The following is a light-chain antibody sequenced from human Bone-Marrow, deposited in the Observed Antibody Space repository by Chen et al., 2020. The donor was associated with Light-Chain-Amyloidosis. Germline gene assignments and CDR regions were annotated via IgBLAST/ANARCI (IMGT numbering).Light chain of an antibody. V-gene: IGKV4-1*01. Sequence: DIVMTQSPDSLAVSLGERATINCKSSQTVLYNSNNKNFLAWYHQKPGQSPKLLIYWASTREFGVPDRFSGSGSGTDFTLTISNLQAEDVAVYYCQQYFGTPLTFGGGTKVEIK. CDR1: QTVLYNSNNKNF. J-gene: IGKJ4*01. CDR3: QQYFGTPLT. CDR2: WAS.